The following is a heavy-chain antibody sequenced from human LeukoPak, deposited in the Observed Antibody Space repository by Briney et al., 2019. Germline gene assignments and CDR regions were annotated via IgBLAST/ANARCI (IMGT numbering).Heavy chain of an antibody. D-gene: IGHD6-19*01. CDR2: IRYDGRHT. J-gene: IGHJ4*02. V-gene: IGHV3-30*03. Sequence: PGGSLRLFCGACGFTFSSYDMHWVRRAPGKGLGGVAGIRYDGRHTYHADSVKGRFTISRDNSKNTLYLQMGSLKTEDTAVYYCASGLRGWPYWGQGTQVTVSS. CDR1: GFTFSSYD. CDR3: ASGLRGWPY.